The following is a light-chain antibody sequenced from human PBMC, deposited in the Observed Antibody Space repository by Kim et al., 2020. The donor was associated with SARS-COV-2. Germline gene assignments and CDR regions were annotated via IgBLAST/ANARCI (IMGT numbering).Light chain of an antibody. CDR3: QQCNSLPVT. CDR1: QDIHKY. Sequence: DVQMTQSPSSLSASVGDSVTITCQASQDIHKYLNWYQQKPGRAPKLLIFDASNLQTGVPSRFRGSGSGTEFTFTISSLQTEDFATYYCQQCNSLPVTFGGGTKVDIK. J-gene: IGKJ4*01. V-gene: IGKV1-33*01. CDR2: DAS.